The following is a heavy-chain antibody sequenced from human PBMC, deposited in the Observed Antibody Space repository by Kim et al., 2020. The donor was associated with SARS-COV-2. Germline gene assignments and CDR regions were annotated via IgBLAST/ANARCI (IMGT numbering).Heavy chain of an antibody. CDR1: GGSISGSSYY. V-gene: IGHV4-39*07. CDR2: IYYSGSP. D-gene: IGHD6-13*01. Sequence: SETLSLTCTVSGGSISGSSYYWGWIRQPPGKGLEWIGTIYYSGSPYYKPSLNSRVTISIDTSKNHFSLRLSSVTAADTAVYYCARGSWYSSSCYYFDYWG. J-gene: IGHJ4*01. CDR3: ARGSWYSSSCYYFDY.